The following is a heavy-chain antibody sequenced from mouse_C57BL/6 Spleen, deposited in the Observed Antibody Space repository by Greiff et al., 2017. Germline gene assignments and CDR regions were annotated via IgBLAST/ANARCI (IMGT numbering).Heavy chain of an antibody. CDR3: ARGYYDYDGYAMDY. CDR2: INPSTGGT. V-gene: IGHV1-43*01. CDR1: GYSFTGYY. J-gene: IGHJ4*01. D-gene: IGHD2-4*01. Sequence: VQLQQSGPELVKPGASVKISCKASGYSFTGYYMHWVKQSSEKSLEWIGEINPSTGGTSYNQKFKGKATLTVDKSSSTAYMQLKSLTSEDSAVYYCARGYYDYDGYAMDYWGQGTSVTVSS.